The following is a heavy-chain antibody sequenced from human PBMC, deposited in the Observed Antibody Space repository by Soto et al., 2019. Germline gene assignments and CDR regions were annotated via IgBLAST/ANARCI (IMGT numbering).Heavy chain of an antibody. CDR1: GFSFNLYA. CDR2: ISYEGGNR. D-gene: IGHD3-22*01. J-gene: IGHJ4*02. V-gene: IGHV3-30-3*01. Sequence: QVQLVESGGGVVQPGGSLRLSCAASGFSFNLYAMHWVRQAPGKGLEWVAVISYEGGNRFYADSVKGRFTISRDNSRNKLYLHMDKLRAEDTAVYYCSRSLYYYDTEEYLDSGGQGTLLTVSS. CDR3: SRSLYYYDTEEYLDS.